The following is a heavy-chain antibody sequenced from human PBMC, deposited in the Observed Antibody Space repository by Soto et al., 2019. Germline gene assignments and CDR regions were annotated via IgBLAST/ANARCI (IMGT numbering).Heavy chain of an antibody. CDR1: GFTFSSYS. CDR2: ISSSSSYI. V-gene: IGHV3-21*01. D-gene: IGHD1-26*01. Sequence: EVQLVESGGGLVKPGGSLRLSCAASGFTFSSYSMNWVRQAPGKGLEWVSSISSSSSYIYYADSVKGRFTISRDNAKNSLYLQMNSLRAEDTAVYYCARDQGGATTGYFDYWGQGTLVTVSS. J-gene: IGHJ4*02. CDR3: ARDQGGATTGYFDY.